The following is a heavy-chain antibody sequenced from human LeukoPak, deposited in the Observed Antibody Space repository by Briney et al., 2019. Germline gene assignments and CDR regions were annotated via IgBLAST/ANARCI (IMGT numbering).Heavy chain of an antibody. CDR1: RFTFSSYA. J-gene: IGHJ4*02. CDR3: ARASGGTCYSGVDY. Sequence: GGSLRLSCAASRFTFSSYAMSWVRQAPGQGLEWVSAISGSGGSTYYADSVKGRFTISRDNSKNTLSLQMSSLRAEDTAVYYCARASGGTCYSGVDYWGQGTLVTVSS. CDR2: ISGSGGST. V-gene: IGHV3-23*01. D-gene: IGHD2-15*01.